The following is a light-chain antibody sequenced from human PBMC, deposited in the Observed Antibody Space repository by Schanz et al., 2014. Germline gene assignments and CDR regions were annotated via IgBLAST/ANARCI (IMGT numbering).Light chain of an antibody. CDR2: GAS. CDR3: QYYGSSFWT. V-gene: IGKV3-20*01. J-gene: IGKJ1*01. Sequence: ETVLTQSPGTLSLSPGERATLSCRASQRVSNIDLAWYQQKPGQAPRLLIYGASSRATGVPDRFSGSGSGTDFTLTISRLEPEDFAVYYCQYYGSSFWTFGQGTKVEIK. CDR1: QRVSNID.